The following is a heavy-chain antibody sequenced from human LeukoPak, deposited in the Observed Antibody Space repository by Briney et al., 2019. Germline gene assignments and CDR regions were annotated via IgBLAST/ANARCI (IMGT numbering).Heavy chain of an antibody. J-gene: IGHJ4*02. CDR2: IYYSGST. Sequence: SATLSLTCTVSGGSISSSSYYWGWIRQPPGKGLEWIGSIYYSGSTYYNPSLKSRVTISVDTSKNQFSLKLSSVTAADTAVYYCASQWLVLDYWGQGTLVTVSS. CDR1: GGSISSSSYY. V-gene: IGHV4-39*07. D-gene: IGHD6-19*01. CDR3: ASQWLVLDY.